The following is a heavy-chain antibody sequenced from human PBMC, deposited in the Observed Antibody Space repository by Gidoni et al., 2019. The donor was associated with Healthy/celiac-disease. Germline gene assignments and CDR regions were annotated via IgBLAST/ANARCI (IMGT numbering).Heavy chain of an antibody. CDR2: FDPEDGET. D-gene: IGHD6-25*01. J-gene: IGHJ4*02. CDR3: ATPRSGDRPSFDY. Sequence: GFDPEDGETIYAQKFQGRVTMTEDTTTDTAYMELSSLRSEDTAVYYCATPRSGDRPSFDYWVQGTLVTVSS. V-gene: IGHV1-24*01.